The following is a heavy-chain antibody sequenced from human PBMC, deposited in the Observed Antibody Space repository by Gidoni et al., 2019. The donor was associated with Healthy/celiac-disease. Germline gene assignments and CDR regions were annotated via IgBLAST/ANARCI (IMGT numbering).Heavy chain of an antibody. J-gene: IGHJ4*02. Sequence: EVQLLESGGGLVQPGGSLRLSCAASGFTFSSYAMSWVRQAPGQGLDWVSAISGSGGSTYYADSVKGRFTISRDNSKNTLYLQMNSLRAEDTAVYYCAKTKGSSWYPFDYWGQGTLVTVSS. D-gene: IGHD6-13*01. CDR1: GFTFSSYA. V-gene: IGHV3-23*01. CDR2: ISGSGGST. CDR3: AKTKGSSWYPFDY.